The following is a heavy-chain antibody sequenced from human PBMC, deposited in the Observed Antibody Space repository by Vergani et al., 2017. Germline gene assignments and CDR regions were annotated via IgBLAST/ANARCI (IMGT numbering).Heavy chain of an antibody. CDR2: VYSGGRT. J-gene: IGHJ4*02. CDR1: GFTVSSNY. V-gene: IGHV3-66*01. CDR3: ARGDGYNTNKVY. Sequence: EVQLLESGGGSVQPGGSLRLSCVASGFTVSSNYMSWVRQAPGKGLEWVSVVYSGGRTYYADSVKGRFTISRDTSKNTVYLQMNSLRAEDTAVYYCARGDGYNTNKVYWGQGTLVTVSS. D-gene: IGHD2-21*02.